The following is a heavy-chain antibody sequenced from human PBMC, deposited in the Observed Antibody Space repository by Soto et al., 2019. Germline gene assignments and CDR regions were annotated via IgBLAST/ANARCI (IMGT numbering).Heavy chain of an antibody. V-gene: IGHV3-9*01. CDR2: ISWSSGSI. J-gene: IGHJ3*02. CDR3: AKGLQRSGGYGDAFDI. Sequence: GGSLRLSCAASGFTFDDSAMHWVRQAPGKGLEWVSGISWSSGSIGSADSVKGRFTISRDNAKNSLYLQMNSLRAEDTALYYCAKGLQRSGGYGDAFDIWGQGTMVTVSS. D-gene: IGHD5-12*01. CDR1: GFTFDDSA.